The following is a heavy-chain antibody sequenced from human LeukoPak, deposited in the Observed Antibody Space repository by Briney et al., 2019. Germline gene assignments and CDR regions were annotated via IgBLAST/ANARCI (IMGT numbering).Heavy chain of an antibody. CDR3: ARDFDWLFDY. D-gene: IGHD3-9*01. CDR1: RLSFSGQW. Sequence: PGGSLRLSCAASRLSFSGQWMNWVRQAPGKGLEWVANIKQDGSEKYYVDSVKGRFTISRDNAKNSLYLQMNSLRAEDTAAYYCARDFDWLFDYWGQGTLVTVSS. V-gene: IGHV3-7*04. J-gene: IGHJ4*02. CDR2: IKQDGSEK.